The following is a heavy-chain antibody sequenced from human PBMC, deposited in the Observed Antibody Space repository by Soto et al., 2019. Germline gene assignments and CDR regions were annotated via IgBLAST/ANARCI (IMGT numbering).Heavy chain of an antibody. D-gene: IGHD2-15*01. J-gene: IGHJ4*02. CDR1: GGSSRGYF. V-gene: IGHV4-34*10. CDR2: INHSGIT. CDR3: ARRFCSDSYCSYFDY. Sequence: SETLSLTCAVYGGSSRGYFWSWIRQPPGKGLEWIGEINHSGITSYSPSLGSRVTTSVDTPKNQFSLRLRSVTAADTAIYYCARRFCSDSYCSYFDYWGRGTLVTVSS.